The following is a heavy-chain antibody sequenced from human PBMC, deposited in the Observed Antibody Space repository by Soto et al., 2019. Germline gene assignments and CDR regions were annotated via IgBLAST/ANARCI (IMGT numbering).Heavy chain of an antibody. CDR1: GFIFDDFT. CDR3: AKDEGAAVEYPGD. V-gene: IGHV3-43*01. CDR2: INWDGRIA. J-gene: IGHJ4*01. D-gene: IGHD6-13*01. Sequence: XGSLRLSCAAPGFIFDDFTMHWVRLVPGKGLHWVSYINWDGRIAMYADSVKGRFTISRDNTNNHLYLQMNSLGSDDTALYYCAKDEGAAVEYPGDWGPGTLVTV.